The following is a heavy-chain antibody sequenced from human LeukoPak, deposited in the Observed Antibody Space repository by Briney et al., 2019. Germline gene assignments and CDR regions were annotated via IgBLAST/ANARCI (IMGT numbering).Heavy chain of an antibody. CDR1: GYTFTSYD. CDR2: MNPNSGNT. CDR3: AILWVPDYGAIPLDY. Sequence: ASVKVSCEASGYTFTSYDINWVRQATGQGLEWMGWMNPNSGNTGYAQKIQGRVTMTRNTSISTAYMELSSLRSEDTAVYYCAILWVPDYGAIPLDYWGQGTLVTVSS. V-gene: IGHV1-8*01. D-gene: IGHD4-17*01. J-gene: IGHJ4*02.